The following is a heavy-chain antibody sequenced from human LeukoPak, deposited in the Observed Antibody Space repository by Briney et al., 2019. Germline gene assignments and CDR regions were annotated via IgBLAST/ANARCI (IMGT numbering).Heavy chain of an antibody. Sequence: GGSLRLSCAASGFTFSSYWMHWVRQAPGKGLVWVSRISSDGSSTSYADSVKGRFTISRDNAKNTLHLQMNSLRAEDTAVYYCARGGPYSASDYWGQETLVTVSS. CDR3: ARGGPYSASDY. CDR2: ISSDGSST. D-gene: IGHD1-26*01. J-gene: IGHJ4*02. CDR1: GFTFSSYW. V-gene: IGHV3-74*01.